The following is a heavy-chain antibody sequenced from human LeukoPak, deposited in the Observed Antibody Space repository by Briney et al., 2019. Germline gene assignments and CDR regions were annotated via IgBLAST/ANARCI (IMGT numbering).Heavy chain of an antibody. Sequence: SQTLSLTCAISGDSVSSNSVAWSWVRPSPSRGLEGLGRTYYRSKWYWDSAVSVKSRMTIHPDTSKNQFSLQLNSVTPEETAVYYCARGATAHFDYWGQGTLVTVSS. V-gene: IGHV6-1*01. J-gene: IGHJ4*02. D-gene: IGHD5-12*01. CDR2: TYYRSKWYW. CDR1: GDSVSSNSVA. CDR3: ARGATAHFDY.